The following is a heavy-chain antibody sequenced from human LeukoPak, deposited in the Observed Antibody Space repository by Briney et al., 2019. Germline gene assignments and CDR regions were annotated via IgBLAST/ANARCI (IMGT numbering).Heavy chain of an antibody. J-gene: IGHJ4*02. Sequence: PGGSLRLSCAASGFTFSSYSMNWVRQAPGKGLEWVSYISSSSSTIYYADSVKGRFTISRDNAKNSLYLQMNSLRAEDTAVCYCARDRYYGSGSYYIKFDYWGQGTLVTVSS. CDR1: GFTFSSYS. V-gene: IGHV3-48*04. CDR3: ARDRYYGSGSYYIKFDY. CDR2: ISSSSSTI. D-gene: IGHD3-10*01.